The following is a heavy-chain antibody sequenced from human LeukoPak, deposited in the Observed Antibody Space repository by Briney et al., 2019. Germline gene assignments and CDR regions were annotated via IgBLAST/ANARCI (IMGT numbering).Heavy chain of an antibody. D-gene: IGHD3-22*01. Sequence: ASVKVSYTASEYTFTGYYMHWVRQAPGQGLEWMGWINPNSGGTNYAQKFQGRVTMTRDTSISTAYMELSRLRSDDTAVYYCASGYYDSSGLPFDYWGQGTLVTVSS. V-gene: IGHV1-2*02. CDR1: EYTFTGYY. CDR3: ASGYYDSSGLPFDY. J-gene: IGHJ4*02. CDR2: INPNSGGT.